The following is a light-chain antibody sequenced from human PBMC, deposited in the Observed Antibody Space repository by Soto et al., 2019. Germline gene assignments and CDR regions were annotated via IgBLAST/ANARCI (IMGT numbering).Light chain of an antibody. CDR1: TSDIGGYNY. J-gene: IGLJ1*01. Sequence: QSALTQPPSASGSPGQSVAISCTGTTSDIGGYNYVSWYQQHQGKAPKLMIYEVNKRPSGVPDRFSGSKSGNTASLTVSGLQAEDEADYYCSSHGGNSPYVFGTGTKLNVL. CDR2: EVN. V-gene: IGLV2-8*01. CDR3: SSHGGNSPYV.